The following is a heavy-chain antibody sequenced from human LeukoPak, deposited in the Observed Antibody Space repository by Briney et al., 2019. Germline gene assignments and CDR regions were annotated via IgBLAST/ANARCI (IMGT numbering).Heavy chain of an antibody. CDR2: MNPNSGNT. V-gene: IGHV1-8*01. CDR1: GYTFTSYD. J-gene: IGHJ6*02. D-gene: IGHD2-2*01. Sequence: ASVKVSCKASGYTFTSYDINWVRQAPGQGLEWMGWMNPNSGNTGYAQKFQGRVTMTRNTSISTAYMELSSLRSEDTAVYYCARVWRGIVVVPAAISYYYYGMDVWGQGTTVTVSS. CDR3: ARVWRGIVVVPAAISYYYYGMDV.